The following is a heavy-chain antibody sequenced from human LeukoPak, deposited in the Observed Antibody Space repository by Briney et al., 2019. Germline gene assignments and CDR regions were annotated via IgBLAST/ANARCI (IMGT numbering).Heavy chain of an antibody. Sequence: ASVKVSCKASGYTFTMNGISWVRQAPGQGLEWMGWISPYNGKTNYVNKLQGRVTMTTDTSTSTAYMELRSLRSDDTAVYYCAREVGATFDYWGQGTLVTVSS. D-gene: IGHD1-26*01. CDR2: ISPYNGKT. CDR1: GYTFTMNG. J-gene: IGHJ4*02. CDR3: AREVGATFDY. V-gene: IGHV1-18*01.